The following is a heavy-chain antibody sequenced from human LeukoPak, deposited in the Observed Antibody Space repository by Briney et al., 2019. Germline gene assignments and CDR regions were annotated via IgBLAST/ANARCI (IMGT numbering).Heavy chain of an antibody. D-gene: IGHD3-10*01. CDR2: ISSSSSYI. CDR1: GFTFSSYS. Sequence: GGSLRLSCAASGFTFSSYSMNWVRQAPGKGLEWVSSISSSSSYIYYAGSVKGRFTISRDNAKNSLYLQMNSLRAEDTAVYYCAARLNYYGSGVDYWGQGTLVTVSS. V-gene: IGHV3-21*01. CDR3: AARLNYYGSGVDY. J-gene: IGHJ4*02.